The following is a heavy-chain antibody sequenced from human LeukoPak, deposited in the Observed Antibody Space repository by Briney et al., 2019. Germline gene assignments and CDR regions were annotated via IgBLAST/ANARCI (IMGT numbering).Heavy chain of an antibody. J-gene: IGHJ5*02. V-gene: IGHV3-7*01. D-gene: IGHD3-3*01. CDR1: GFTFSTYW. Sequence: PGGSLRLSCAASGFTFSTYWMSWVRQAPGKGLEWVANIKQDGSEKYYVDSVKGRFTISRDNAKNSLYLQMNSLRAEDTAVYYCARDLTYDFWSGPYNWFDPWGQGTLVTVSS. CDR3: ARDLTYDFWSGPYNWFDP. CDR2: IKQDGSEK.